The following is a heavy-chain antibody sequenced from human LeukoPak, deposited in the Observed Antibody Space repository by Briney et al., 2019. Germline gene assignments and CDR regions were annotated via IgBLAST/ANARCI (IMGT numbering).Heavy chain of an antibody. CDR2: ISSSSSTM. J-gene: IGHJ4*02. D-gene: IGHD7-27*01. Sequence: PGGSLRHSCAASGFTFSTYSMNWVRQAPGKGLEWISYISSSSSTMYYADSVKGRFTISRDNVKNSLDLQMNSLRAEDTAVYYCARGEWGPPFDYWGQGTLVTVSS. CDR1: GFTFSTYS. CDR3: ARGEWGPPFDY. V-gene: IGHV3-48*01.